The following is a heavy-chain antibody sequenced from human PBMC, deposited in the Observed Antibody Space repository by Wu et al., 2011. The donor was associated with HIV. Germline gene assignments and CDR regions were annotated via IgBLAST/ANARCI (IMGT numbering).Heavy chain of an antibody. V-gene: IGHV1-2*02. CDR1: GYTFTGYY. CDR3: ARDYDYYY. Sequence: QVQLVQSGAEVKKPGASVKVSCKASGYTFTGYYMQWLRQAPGQGLEWMGWINPGTGGTNYAQKFQGRVTMTRGTSLSTAYMELSRLRSDDTAVYYCARDYDYYYWGRGNPWSPSPQ. CDR2: INPGTGGT. D-gene: IGHD4/OR15-4a*01. J-gene: IGHJ4*02.